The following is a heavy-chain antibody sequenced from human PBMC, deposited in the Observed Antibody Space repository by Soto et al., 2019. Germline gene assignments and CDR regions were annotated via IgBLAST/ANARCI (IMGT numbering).Heavy chain of an antibody. CDR1: GFTFSSYG. J-gene: IGHJ4*02. CDR2: ILYDGSNK. V-gene: IGHV3-30*18. CDR3: AKDLGSSGYYPYFDY. Sequence: GGSLRLSCAASGFTFSSYGMHWVRQAPGKGLEWVAVILYDGSNKYYADSVKGRFTISRDNSKNMLYLQMNSLRAEDTAVYYCAKDLGSSGYYPYFDYWGQGT. D-gene: IGHD3-22*01.